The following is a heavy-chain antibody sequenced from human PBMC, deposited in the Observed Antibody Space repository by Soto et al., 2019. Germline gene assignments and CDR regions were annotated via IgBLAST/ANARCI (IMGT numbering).Heavy chain of an antibody. Sequence: QVQLVQSGAEVLKPGSSVKLSCKTSGDTFDTFAISWVRQAPGQGLEWMGGIIPIFRTPDYTQKFQGRVTITADVSTSTAYMELSRLRSEDTAVYYCARDKGRGQLGDNYYYALDVWGQGTTVTVSS. V-gene: IGHV1-69*12. D-gene: IGHD1-1*01. J-gene: IGHJ6*02. CDR1: GDTFDTFA. CDR2: IIPIFRTP. CDR3: ARDKGRGQLGDNYYYALDV.